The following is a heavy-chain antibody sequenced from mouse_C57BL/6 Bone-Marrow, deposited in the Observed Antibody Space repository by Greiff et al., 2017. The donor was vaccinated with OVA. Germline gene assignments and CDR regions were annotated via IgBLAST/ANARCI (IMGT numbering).Heavy chain of an antibody. V-gene: IGHV5-4*03. CDR2: ISDGGSYT. CDR1: GFTFSSYA. Sequence: DVQLVESGGGLVKPGGSLKLSCAASGFTFSSYAMSWVRQTPEKRLEWVATISDGGSYTYYPDNVKGRFTISRDNAKNNLYLQMSHLKSEDTAMYYCARRDPYYFDYWGQGTTLTVSS. J-gene: IGHJ2*01. CDR3: ARRDPYYFDY.